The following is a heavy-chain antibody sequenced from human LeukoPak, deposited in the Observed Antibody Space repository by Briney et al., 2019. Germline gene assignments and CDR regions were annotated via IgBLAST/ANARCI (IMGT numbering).Heavy chain of an antibody. Sequence: SETLSLTCAVYGGSFSGYYWSWIRQPPGKGLEWIGEINHSGSTNYNPSLKSRVTISVDTSKNQFSLKLSSVTAADTAVYYCARDHEVRGVIVNWFDPWGQGTLVTVSS. CDR3: ARDHEVRGVIVNWFDP. CDR2: INHSGST. D-gene: IGHD3-10*01. CDR1: GGSFSGYY. J-gene: IGHJ5*02. V-gene: IGHV4-34*01.